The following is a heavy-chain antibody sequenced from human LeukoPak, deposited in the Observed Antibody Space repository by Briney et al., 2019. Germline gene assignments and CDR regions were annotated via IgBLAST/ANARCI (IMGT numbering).Heavy chain of an antibody. D-gene: IGHD6-6*01. CDR1: GFTFSSYL. V-gene: IGHV3-7*01. CDR3: ARVGRYSSSSEDY. J-gene: IGHJ4*02. Sequence: GGSLRLSCAASGFTFSSYLMSWVRQAPGKGLEWVANIKQDGSEKYYVDSVKGRFTISRDNAKNSLYLQMNSLRAEDTAVYYCARVGRYSSSSEDYWGQGTLLTVSS. CDR2: IKQDGSEK.